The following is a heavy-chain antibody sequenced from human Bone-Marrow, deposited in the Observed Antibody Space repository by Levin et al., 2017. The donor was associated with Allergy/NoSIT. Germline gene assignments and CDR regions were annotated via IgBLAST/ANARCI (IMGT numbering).Heavy chain of an antibody. CDR2: VSGNGGTT. CDR1: GFTFRSYA. J-gene: IGHJ5*02. V-gene: IGHV3-23*01. CDR3: AKCSITCQGGVGFDP. D-gene: IGHD2-2*01. Sequence: PAGGSLRLSCAASGFTFRSYAMTWVRQAPGKGLEWVSAVSGNGGTTVYADSVKGRFTISRDNSKNTLNLQMDSLRVEDTGVYYCAKCSITCQGGVGFDPWGQGTLVTVSS.